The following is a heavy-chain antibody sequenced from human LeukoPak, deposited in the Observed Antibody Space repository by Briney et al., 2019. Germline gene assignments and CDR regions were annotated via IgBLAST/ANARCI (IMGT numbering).Heavy chain of an antibody. Sequence: SQTLSLTCTVSGDSISSGGYYWSWIRQHPGKGLEWIGYIYYSGSTYYNPSLKSRVTISVDTSKNQFSLKLSSVTAADTAVYYCARGRYSRPYYFDYWGQGTLVTVSS. CDR1: GDSISSGGYY. CDR3: ARGRYSRPYYFDY. J-gene: IGHJ4*02. D-gene: IGHD6-13*01. CDR2: IYYSGST. V-gene: IGHV4-31*03.